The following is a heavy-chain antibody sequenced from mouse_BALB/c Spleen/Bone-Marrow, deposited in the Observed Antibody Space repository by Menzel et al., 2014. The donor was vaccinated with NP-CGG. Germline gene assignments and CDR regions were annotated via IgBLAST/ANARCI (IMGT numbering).Heavy chain of an antibody. CDR3: TRHGGGPDYFDH. V-gene: IGHV5-12-2*01. CDR1: GSTFSSYA. J-gene: IGHJ2*01. CDR2: ITIGGGGS. Sequence: EVQGVESGGGLAQPGGSLRLSCAASGSTFSSYAMSWVRQTPEKRLEWVAYITIGGGGSYYPDTVKGRFAISRDNAENTLYLQMSSLKSEDTAIYYCTRHGGGPDYFDHWGQGTTLIVSS.